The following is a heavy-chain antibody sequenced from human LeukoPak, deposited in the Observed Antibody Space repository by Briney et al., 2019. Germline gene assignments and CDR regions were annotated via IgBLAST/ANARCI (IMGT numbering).Heavy chain of an antibody. D-gene: IGHD3-22*01. J-gene: IGHJ3*02. Sequence: GASVKVSCKASGYTFTGYYMHWVRQAPGQGLEWMGGIIPIFGTANYAQKFQGRVTITADKSTSTAYMELSSLRSEDTAVYYCQAMIVVVITFGAFDIWGQGTMVTVSS. V-gene: IGHV1-69*06. CDR3: QAMIVVVITFGAFDI. CDR2: IIPIFGTA. CDR1: GYTFTGYY.